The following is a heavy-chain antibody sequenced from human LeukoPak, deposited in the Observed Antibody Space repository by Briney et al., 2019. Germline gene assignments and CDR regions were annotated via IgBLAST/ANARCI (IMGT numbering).Heavy chain of an antibody. J-gene: IGHJ4*02. CDR2: IYHSGST. CDR1: GGSISSGGYS. D-gene: IGHD3-22*01. Sequence: SETLSLTCAVSGGSISSGGYSWSWIRQPPGEGLEWIGYIYHSGSTYYNPSLKSRVTISVDRSKNQFSLKLSSVTAADTAVYYCARGRLSGYVDYWGQGTLVTVSS. CDR3: ARGRLSGYVDY. V-gene: IGHV4-30-2*01.